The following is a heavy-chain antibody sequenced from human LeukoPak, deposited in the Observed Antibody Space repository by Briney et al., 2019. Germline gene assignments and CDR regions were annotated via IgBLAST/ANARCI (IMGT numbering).Heavy chain of an antibody. CDR1: AFSFSSYA. CDR3: AKVRLGEVGGRGFDD. J-gene: IGHJ4*02. CDR2: MSDSGGHT. D-gene: IGHD2-21*01. Sequence: GGSLRLSCVASAFSFSSYAMSWVRQAPGKGLEWVSTMSDSGGHTYYADSVKGRFTISRDNSKNTLYLQMNSLRAEDTAVYYCAKVRLGEVGGRGFDDWGQGTLVTVSS. V-gene: IGHV3-23*01.